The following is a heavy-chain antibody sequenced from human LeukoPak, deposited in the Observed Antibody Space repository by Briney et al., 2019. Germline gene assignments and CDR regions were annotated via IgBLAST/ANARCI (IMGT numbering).Heavy chain of an antibody. Sequence: GGSLRLSCAASGFTFSSSWMYWVRQAPGKGLVWVSRINSDESITTYADSVKGRFTISRDNAKNTLYLQMNSLRAEDTAVYYCARVKVGTTNRFDYWGQGTLVTVSS. V-gene: IGHV3-74*01. CDR1: GFTFSSSW. CDR3: ARVKVGTTNRFDY. J-gene: IGHJ4*02. D-gene: IGHD1-26*01. CDR2: INSDESIT.